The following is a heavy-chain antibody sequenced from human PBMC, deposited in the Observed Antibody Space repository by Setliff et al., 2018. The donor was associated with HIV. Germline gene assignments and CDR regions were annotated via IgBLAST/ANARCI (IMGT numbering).Heavy chain of an antibody. V-gene: IGHV4-31*03. CDR2: IYYSGNT. D-gene: IGHD1-1*01. CDR1: GGSINNDIYF. Sequence: SETLSLTCSVSGGSINNDIYFWTWIRQHPGKGLEWIGYIYYSGNTYYHPSLKSRFTISVDTSKNQFSLRLTSVTAADTARYFCARSGRTSPYWFDYWGQGIPVTSPQ. CDR3: ARSGRTSPYWFDY. J-gene: IGHJ4*02.